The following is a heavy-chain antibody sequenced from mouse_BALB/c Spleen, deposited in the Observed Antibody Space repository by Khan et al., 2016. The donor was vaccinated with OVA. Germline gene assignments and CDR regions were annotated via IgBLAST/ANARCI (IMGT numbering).Heavy chain of an antibody. V-gene: IGHV3-2*02. D-gene: IGHD1-1*01. CDR3: ARIYGGDFDY. Sequence: VQLKESGPGLVKPSQSLSLTCTVTGYSITSDYAWNWIRQFPGNKLEWMGYISYSGNTKYNPSLKSRISITRDTSENKFFLQLNSVTIEDTATYYCARIYGGDFDYWGQGTTLTVSS. CDR1: GYSITSDYA. CDR2: ISYSGNT. J-gene: IGHJ2*01.